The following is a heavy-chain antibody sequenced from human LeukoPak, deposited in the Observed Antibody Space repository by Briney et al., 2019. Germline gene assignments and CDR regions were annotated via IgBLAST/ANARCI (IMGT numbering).Heavy chain of an antibody. CDR2: INPNSGGT. D-gene: IGHD3-3*01. V-gene: IGHV1-2*06. CDR1: GYTFTGYY. J-gene: IGHJ4*02. Sequence: RWASVKVSCKASGYTFTGYYMHWVRQAPGQGLEWMGRINPNSGGTNYAQKFQGRVTMTRDTSISTAYMELSRLRSDDTAVYYCARGPFGRFLEWYYFDYWGQGTLVTVSS. CDR3: ARGPFGRFLEWYYFDY.